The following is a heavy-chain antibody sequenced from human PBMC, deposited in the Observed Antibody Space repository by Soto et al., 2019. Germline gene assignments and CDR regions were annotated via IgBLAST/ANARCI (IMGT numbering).Heavy chain of an antibody. CDR2: IDSDGSST. CDR1: GFTFGSYW. J-gene: IGHJ6*02. Sequence: EVQLVESGGGLVQPGGSLRVSCAASGFTFGSYWMNWVRQAPGKGLVWVSRIDSDGSSTTYADSVKGRFTTSRDNAKNTLYLQMSSLRVEDTAVYYWARGRPYGMAVGGQGTTVTVSS. CDR3: ARGRPYGMAV. V-gene: IGHV3-74*01.